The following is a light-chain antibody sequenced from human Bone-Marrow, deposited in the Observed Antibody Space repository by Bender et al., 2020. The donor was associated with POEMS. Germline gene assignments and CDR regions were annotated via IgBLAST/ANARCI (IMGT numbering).Light chain of an antibody. Sequence: QSALTQPASVSGSPGQSITISCTGTSSDVGGYNLVSWYQQHPGKAPKVILYEVNKRHSGVPDRFSGSRSGNTASLTVSGLQADDEADYYCCSYAGSSRWVFGGGTKLTVL. CDR2: EVN. V-gene: IGLV2-23*02. CDR1: SSDVGGYNL. J-gene: IGLJ3*02. CDR3: CSYAGSSRWV.